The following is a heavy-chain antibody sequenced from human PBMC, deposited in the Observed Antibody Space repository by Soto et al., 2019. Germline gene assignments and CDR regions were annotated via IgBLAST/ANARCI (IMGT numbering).Heavy chain of an antibody. D-gene: IGHD4-4*01. CDR1: GYTFTSYY. J-gene: IGHJ5*02. CDR3: ARKHSLDYIRWGLDP. Sequence: ASVKVSCKASGYTFTSYYMHWVRQAPGQGLEWMGIINPSGGSTSYAQKFQGRVTMTRDTSTSTVYLELTGLTSDDTATYYCARKHSLDYIRWGLDPWGQGTLVTVSS. V-gene: IGHV1-46*01. CDR2: INPSGGST.